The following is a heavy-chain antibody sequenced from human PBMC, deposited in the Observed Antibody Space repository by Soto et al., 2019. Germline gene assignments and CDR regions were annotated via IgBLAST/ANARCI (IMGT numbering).Heavy chain of an antibody. D-gene: IGHD3-3*01. Sequence: EVHLVESGGRLVQPGGSLRLSCAASGFRFSDYSMNWVRQAPGRGLEWVSYISSSSFTIHYADSVEGRFAISRDNAKNSLYLQMNSLRVEDTDVYYCARDYNDFWSGYFDYWGQGALVTVSS. CDR3: ARDYNDFWSGYFDY. CDR1: GFRFSDYS. V-gene: IGHV3-48*01. CDR2: ISSSSFTI. J-gene: IGHJ4*02.